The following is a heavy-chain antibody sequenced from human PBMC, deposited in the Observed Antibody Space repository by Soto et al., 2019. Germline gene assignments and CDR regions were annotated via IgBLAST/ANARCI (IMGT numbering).Heavy chain of an antibody. CDR2: INIVGGNT. V-gene: IGHV3-23*01. CDR3: TKNYCVDA. D-gene: IGHD1-7*01. Sequence: VQLLESGGGLVQPGVSLRLSCADSGFTFSNYAMSWVRQAPGKALEWVSSINIVGGNTNYADSVRGRFTMSRDDSKNTVFLPMNSLRAEDTAIYYCTKNYCVDAWGQGTLGTVST. J-gene: IGHJ5*02. CDR1: GFTFSNYA.